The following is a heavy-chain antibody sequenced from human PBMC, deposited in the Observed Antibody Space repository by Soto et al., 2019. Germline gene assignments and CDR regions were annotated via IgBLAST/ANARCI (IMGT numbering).Heavy chain of an antibody. CDR3: AKPRDDYSNYNGMDV. CDR1: GFTFSSYG. D-gene: IGHD4-4*01. Sequence: GGSLRLSCAASGFTFSSYGMHWVRQAPGKGLEWVAVISYDGSNKYYADSVKGRFTISRGNSKNTLYLQMNSLRAEDTAVYYCAKPRDDYSNYNGMDVWGQGTTVTVSS. CDR2: ISYDGSNK. V-gene: IGHV3-30*18. J-gene: IGHJ6*02.